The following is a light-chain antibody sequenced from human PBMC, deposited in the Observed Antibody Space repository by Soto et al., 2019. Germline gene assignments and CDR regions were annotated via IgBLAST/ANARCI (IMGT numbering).Light chain of an antibody. Sequence: QSALTQPASVSGSPGQSITISCTGTSSDVGGYNFVSWYQQHPGKAPRLIIYEVSSRPSGVSSRFSGSKSGNTASLTISGLQAEDEADYYCSSHTLRNTLVLFGGGTKLTFL. V-gene: IGLV2-14*01. CDR3: SSHTLRNTLVL. J-gene: IGLJ3*02. CDR1: SSDVGGYNF. CDR2: EVS.